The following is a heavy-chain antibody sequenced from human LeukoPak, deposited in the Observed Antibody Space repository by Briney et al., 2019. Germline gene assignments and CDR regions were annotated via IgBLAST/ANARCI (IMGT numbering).Heavy chain of an antibody. CDR1: GGSISSGSYY. V-gene: IGHV4-61*02. J-gene: IGHJ4*02. CDR2: IYTSGST. CDR3: ARGADYMITFGGVIVRFWGYYFDY. D-gene: IGHD3-16*02. Sequence: SSETLSLTCTVSGGSISSGSYYWSWIRQPAGKGLEWIGRIYTSGSTNYNPSLKSRVTISVDTSKNQFSLKLSSVTAADTAVYYCARGADYMITFGGVIVRFWGYYFDYWGQGTLVTVSS.